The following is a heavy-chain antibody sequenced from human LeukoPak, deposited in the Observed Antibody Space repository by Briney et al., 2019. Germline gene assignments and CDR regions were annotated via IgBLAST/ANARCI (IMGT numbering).Heavy chain of an antibody. CDR3: ARDPYYYDSSGYSYFDY. J-gene: IGHJ4*02. CDR2: TWYDGSNK. D-gene: IGHD3-22*01. V-gene: IGHV3-33*01. Sequence: GGSLRLSCAASGFTFSSYGMHWVRQAPGKGLEWVAVTWYDGSNKYYADSVKGRFTISRDNSKNTLYLQMNSLRAEDTAVYYCARDPYYYDSSGYSYFDYWGQGTLVTVSS. CDR1: GFTFSSYG.